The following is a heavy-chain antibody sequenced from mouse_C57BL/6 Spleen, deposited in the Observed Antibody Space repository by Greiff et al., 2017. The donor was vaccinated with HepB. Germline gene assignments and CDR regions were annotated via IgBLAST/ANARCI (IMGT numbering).Heavy chain of an antibody. CDR2: FHPYNDDT. CDR3: ARSSDGYYGYFDV. D-gene: IGHD2-3*01. CDR1: GYTFTTYP. J-gene: IGHJ1*03. Sequence: QVQLKESGAELVKPGASVKMSCKASGYTFTTYPIEWMKQNHGKSLEWIGNFHPYNDDTKYNEKFKGKATLTVEKSSSTVYLELSRLTSDDSAVYYCARSSDGYYGYFDVWGTGTTVTVSS. V-gene: IGHV1-47*01.